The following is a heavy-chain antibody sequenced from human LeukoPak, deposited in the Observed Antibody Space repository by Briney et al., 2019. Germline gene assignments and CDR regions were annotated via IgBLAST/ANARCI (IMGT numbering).Heavy chain of an antibody. J-gene: IGHJ4*02. V-gene: IGHV1-18*01. CDR3: ARARSSRQKRTLVGALSYSYSFDY. Sequence: GASVKVSCKASGYTFNSYGISWVRQAPGQGLEWMGWISPYKGKTNYAWKFQGRVTMTTDTSTNTAYMEVRTLRSDDTAVYYCARARSSRQKRTLVGALSYSYSFDYWGQGTLVTVSS. CDR2: ISPYKGKT. CDR1: GYTFNSYG. D-gene: IGHD1-26*01.